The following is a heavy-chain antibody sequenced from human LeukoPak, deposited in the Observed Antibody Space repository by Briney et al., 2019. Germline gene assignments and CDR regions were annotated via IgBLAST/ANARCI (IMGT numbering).Heavy chain of an antibody. D-gene: IGHD5-12*01. CDR2: IVVGSGNT. J-gene: IGHJ4*02. Sequence: SVKVSCKASGFTFTSSAVQWVRQARGQRLDWIGWIVVGSGNTNYAQKFQERVTITRDMSTSTAYMELSSLRSEDTAVYYCAAYGGYSGYDLDYWGQGTLVTVSS. V-gene: IGHV1-58*01. CDR1: GFTFTSSA. CDR3: AAYGGYSGYDLDY.